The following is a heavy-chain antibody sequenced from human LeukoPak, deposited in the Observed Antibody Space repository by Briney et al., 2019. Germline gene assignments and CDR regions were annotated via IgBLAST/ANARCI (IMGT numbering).Heavy chain of an antibody. CDR2: IYYSGST. CDR3: ASERYSSGWAS. CDR1: GGSLSSYY. J-gene: IGHJ4*02. V-gene: IGHV4-59*01. Sequence: SQTLSLTCTVSGGSLSSYYWSWIRQPPGKGLEWIGYIYYSGSTNYNPSLKSRVTISVDTSKNQFSLKLSSVTAADTAVYYCASERYSSGWASWGQGTLVTVSS. D-gene: IGHD6-19*01.